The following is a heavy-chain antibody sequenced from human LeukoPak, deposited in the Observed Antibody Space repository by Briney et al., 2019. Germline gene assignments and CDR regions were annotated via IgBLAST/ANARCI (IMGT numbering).Heavy chain of an antibody. D-gene: IGHD6-19*01. CDR1: GGFTSSNY. J-gene: IGHJ6*01. CDR3: ARRGPIPVAGRAYYYGMDV. CDR2: IYYSGST. Sequence: PEPLSRTSTAAGGFTSSNYWSSFLHHPGGEVQEIGYIYYSGSTNYNPSRKSRVTISVDTSKNLFSLELTSMNAADTAVYYCARRGPIPVAGRAYYYGMDVWGQGTTVTVSS. V-gene: IGHV4-59*08.